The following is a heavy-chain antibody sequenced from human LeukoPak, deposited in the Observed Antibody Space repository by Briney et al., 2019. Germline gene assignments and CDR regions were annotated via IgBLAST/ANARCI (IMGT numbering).Heavy chain of an antibody. CDR2: ISTGSSYI. CDR1: GFTFSSYA. Sequence: PGRSLGLSCAASGFTFSSYAMHWVRQAPGKGLEWVSSISTGSSYIYYADSVKGRFTISRDNAKNSLYLQMNSLRAEDTAVYYCARDSDSSAWTPVYWGQGTLVTVSS. CDR3: ARDSDSSAWTPVY. J-gene: IGHJ4*02. V-gene: IGHV3-21*01. D-gene: IGHD6-19*01.